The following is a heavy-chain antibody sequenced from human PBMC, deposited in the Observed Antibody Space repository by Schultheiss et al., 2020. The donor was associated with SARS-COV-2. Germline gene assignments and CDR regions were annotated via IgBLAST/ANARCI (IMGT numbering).Heavy chain of an antibody. D-gene: IGHD3-22*01. CDR2: ISGSGGST. V-gene: IGHV3-23*01. Sequence: GESLKISCAASGFTFSSYWMSWVRQAPGKGLEWVSAISGSGGSTYYADSVKGRFTISRDNAKNSLYLQMNSLRAEDTAVYYCARVKYYDSSRPFDYWGQGTLVTVSS. J-gene: IGHJ4*02. CDR3: ARVKYYDSSRPFDY. CDR1: GFTFSSYW.